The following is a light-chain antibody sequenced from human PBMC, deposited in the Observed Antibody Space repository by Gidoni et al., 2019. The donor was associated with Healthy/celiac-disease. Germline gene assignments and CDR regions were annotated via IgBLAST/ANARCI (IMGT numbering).Light chain of an antibody. V-gene: IGKV1-39*01. Sequence: DLQVTQSPSSLSASVGDRVTITCRASQNISSYLNWYQQKPGKAPKLLIYAASSLQRGVPSRFSGSGSGTDFTLSSSSLQPEDFATYYGQQSYSTPTFGQGTKVEIK. CDR2: AAS. CDR3: QQSYSTPT. CDR1: QNISSY. J-gene: IGKJ1*01.